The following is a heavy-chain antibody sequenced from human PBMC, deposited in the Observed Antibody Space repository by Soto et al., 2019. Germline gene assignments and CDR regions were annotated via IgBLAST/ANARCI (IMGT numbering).Heavy chain of an antibody. CDR1: GGSISTPSYY. CDR2: IFYNGRT. D-gene: IGHD1-26*01. V-gene: IGHV4-39*01. Sequence: SETLSLTCTVSGGSISTPSYYWGWIRQPPGRGPEWIGSIFYNGRTYPNPSLKSRITISVDTSENQFSLKLTSVTATDTAVYYCARLYSGSYQQDFWGQGTLVTVSS. J-gene: IGHJ4*02. CDR3: ARLYSGSYQQDF.